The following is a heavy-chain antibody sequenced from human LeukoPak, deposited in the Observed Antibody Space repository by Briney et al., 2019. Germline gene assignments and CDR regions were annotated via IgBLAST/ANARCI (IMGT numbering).Heavy chain of an antibody. J-gene: IGHJ6*03. V-gene: IGHV3-23*01. CDR3: AKAPLFGEVYYYMDV. D-gene: IGHD3-10*01. CDR1: GFTFNNYA. Sequence: GGSLRLSCAASGFTFNNYAMNWVRQAPGTGLESVSAISGSGDTTYYADSVKGRFTISRDNSKNTPYLQMNSLRAEDTAVYYCAKAPLFGEVYYYMDVWGKGTTVTVSS. CDR2: ISGSGDTT.